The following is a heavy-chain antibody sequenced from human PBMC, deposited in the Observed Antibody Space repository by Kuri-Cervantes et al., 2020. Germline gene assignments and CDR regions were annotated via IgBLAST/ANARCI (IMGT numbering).Heavy chain of an antibody. CDR1: GFTFSSYT. CDR2: ISSSSSII. Sequence: GESLKISCAASGFTFSSYTMNWVRQAPGKGLEWVSYISSSSSIIYDADSVKGRFTISRDNARNSLYLQMNSLRAEDTAVYYCARRRYYYYYMDVWGKGTTVTVSS. V-gene: IGHV3-48*01. J-gene: IGHJ6*03. CDR3: ARRRYYYYYMDV.